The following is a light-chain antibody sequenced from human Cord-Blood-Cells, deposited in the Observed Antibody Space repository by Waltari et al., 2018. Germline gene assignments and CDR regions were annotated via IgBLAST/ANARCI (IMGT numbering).Light chain of an antibody. CDR1: QSISSY. V-gene: IGKV1-39*01. CDR3: QQSYSTPYS. Sequence: DIQMTQSPSSLSASVGDRVTITCRASQSISSYLNWYQQKPGKAPKILIYAASRLQSGVQSRFSGSGSVTDFTLTISSLQPEDFATYYCQQSYSTPYSFGQGTKLEIK. CDR2: AAS. J-gene: IGKJ2*03.